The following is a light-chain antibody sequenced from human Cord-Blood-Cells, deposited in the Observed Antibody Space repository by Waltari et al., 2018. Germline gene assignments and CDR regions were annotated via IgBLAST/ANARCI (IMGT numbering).Light chain of an antibody. Sequence: QSVLTQPPSESGTPGQRVTISCSGSSSNIGSNTVNWYQQLPGTAPTLLIYSNNQRPSGVPDRFSGSKSGTSASLAISGLQSEDEADYYCAAWDDSLNGPVFGGGTKLTVL. CDR1: SSNIGSNT. V-gene: IGLV1-44*01. CDR2: SNN. J-gene: IGLJ2*01. CDR3: AAWDDSLNGPV.